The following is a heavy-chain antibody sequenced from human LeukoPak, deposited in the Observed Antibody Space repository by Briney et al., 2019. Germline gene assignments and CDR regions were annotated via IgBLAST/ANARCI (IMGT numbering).Heavy chain of an antibody. CDR1: GGTFSSHA. Sequence: ASVKVSCKASGGTFSSHAISWVRQAPGQGLEWMGGIIPIFGTANYAQKFQGRVTITADESTSTAYMELSSLRSEDTAVYYCASEADYYGAGSYYNMGYWGQGTLVTVSS. J-gene: IGHJ4*02. CDR2: IIPIFGTA. D-gene: IGHD3-10*01. CDR3: ASEADYYGAGSYYNMGY. V-gene: IGHV1-69*13.